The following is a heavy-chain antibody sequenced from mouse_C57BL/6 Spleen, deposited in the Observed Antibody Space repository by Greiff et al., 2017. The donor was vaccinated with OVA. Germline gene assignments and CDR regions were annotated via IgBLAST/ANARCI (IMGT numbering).Heavy chain of an antibody. V-gene: IGHV1-15*01. Sequence: QVQLQQSGAELVRPGASVTLSCKASGYTFTDYEMHWVKQTPVHGLEWIGAIDPETGGTAYNQKFKGKAILTADKSSSTAYMELRSLTSEASAVYYGARRITTVGARYFDVWGTGTTVTVSS. CDR1: GYTFTDYE. CDR3: ARRITTVGARYFDV. CDR2: IDPETGGT. D-gene: IGHD1-1*01. J-gene: IGHJ1*03.